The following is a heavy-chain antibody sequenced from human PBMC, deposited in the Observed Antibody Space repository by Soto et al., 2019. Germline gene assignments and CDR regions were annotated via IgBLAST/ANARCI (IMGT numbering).Heavy chain of an antibody. V-gene: IGHV1-3*01. Sequence: ASVKVSCKASGYTFTSYDINWVRQATGQRLEWMGWINANSGNTKYAQKFQGRVTITRDTSASTAYMELSSLRSEDTAVYYCARDSSPDAFDIWGQGTMVTVSS. D-gene: IGHD6-13*01. CDR1: GYTFTSYD. CDR2: INANSGNT. J-gene: IGHJ3*02. CDR3: ARDSSPDAFDI.